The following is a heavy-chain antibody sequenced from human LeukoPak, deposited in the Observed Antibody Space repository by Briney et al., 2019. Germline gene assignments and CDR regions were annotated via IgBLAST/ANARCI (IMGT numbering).Heavy chain of an antibody. V-gene: IGHV4-34*01. Sequence: SETLSLTCAVYGGSFSGYYWSWIRQPPGKGLEWIGEINHSGSTNYNPSLKSRVTISVDTSKNQFSLKLSSVTAADTAVYYCARFDYGDGNWFDPWGQGTLVTVSS. CDR1: GGSFSGYY. CDR2: INHSGST. CDR3: ARFDYGDGNWFDP. J-gene: IGHJ5*02. D-gene: IGHD4-17*01.